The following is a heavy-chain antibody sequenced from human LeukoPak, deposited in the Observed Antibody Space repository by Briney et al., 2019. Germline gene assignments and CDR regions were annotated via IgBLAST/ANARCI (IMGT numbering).Heavy chain of an antibody. D-gene: IGHD2-15*01. CDR2: INPNSGGT. CDR3: AREGCSGGSCYFWFDP. CDR1: GYTFTDYY. Sequence: ASVKVSCKASGYTFTDYYMHWVRQAPGQGLEWMGWINPNSGGTNYAQKFQGRVTMTRDTSISTAYMELSRLRSDDTAVYYCAREGCSGGSCYFWFDPWGQGTLVTVSS. V-gene: IGHV1-2*02. J-gene: IGHJ5*02.